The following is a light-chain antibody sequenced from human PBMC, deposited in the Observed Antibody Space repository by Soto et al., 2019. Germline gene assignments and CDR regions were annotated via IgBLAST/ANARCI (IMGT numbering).Light chain of an antibody. CDR3: AAWDDNLSGFYV. CDR1: ASTIGRNY. J-gene: IGLJ1*01. Sequence: QSLLTQSPSASGTPGQRVTISCSGSASTIGRNYVYWYQQLPGTAPKLLIYRNSQRPSGVPDRFSGSKSGTSASLAIGGLRSEDEADYYCAAWDDNLSGFYVFGDGTKVTVL. CDR2: RNS. V-gene: IGLV1-47*01.